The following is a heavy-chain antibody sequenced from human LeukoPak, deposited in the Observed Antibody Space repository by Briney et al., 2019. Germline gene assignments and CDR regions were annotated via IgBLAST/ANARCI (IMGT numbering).Heavy chain of an antibody. J-gene: IGHJ6*02. D-gene: IGHD3-10*01. Sequence: ASVKVSCKASGYTFTSYDINWVRQATGQGLEWMGWMNPNSGNTGYAQKFQGRVTMTRNTSISTAYMELSSLRSEDTAVYYCARMNSGRSYYYYGMDVWGQGTMVTVSS. CDR3: ARMNSGRSYYYYGMDV. CDR2: MNPNSGNT. V-gene: IGHV1-8*01. CDR1: GYTFTSYD.